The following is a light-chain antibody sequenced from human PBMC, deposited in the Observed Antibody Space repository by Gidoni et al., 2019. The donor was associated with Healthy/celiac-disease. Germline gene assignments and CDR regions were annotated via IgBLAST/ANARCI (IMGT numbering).Light chain of an antibody. V-gene: IGKV3-20*01. CDR3: QQYCSSPET. J-gene: IGKJ1*01. Sequence: EIVLTQSPGTLSLSPGERATLSCRASQRVSSSYLAWYQQKPGQAPRLLIYGASSRATGIPDRFSGSGSGTDFTLTISRLEPEDFAVYYCQQYCSSPETFAQXTKVEIK. CDR2: GAS. CDR1: QRVSSSY.